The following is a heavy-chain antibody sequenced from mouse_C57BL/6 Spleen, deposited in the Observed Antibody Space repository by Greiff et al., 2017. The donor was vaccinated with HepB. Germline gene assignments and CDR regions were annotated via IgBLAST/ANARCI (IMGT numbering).Heavy chain of an antibody. V-gene: IGHV1-64*01. J-gene: IGHJ2*01. CDR1: GYTFTSYW. CDR2: IHPNSGST. CDR3: AITPTEDYFDY. Sequence: VQLQQSGAELVKPGASVKLSCKASGYTFTSYWMHWVKQRPGQGLEWIGMIHPNSGSTNYNEKFKSKATLTVDKSSSTAYMQLISLTSEDSAVYYCAITPTEDYFDYWGQGTTLTVSS. D-gene: IGHD6-1*01.